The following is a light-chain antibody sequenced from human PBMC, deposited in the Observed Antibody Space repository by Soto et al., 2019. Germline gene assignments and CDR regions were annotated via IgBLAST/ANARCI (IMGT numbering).Light chain of an antibody. CDR3: QQYDNVPLT. Sequence: DIQMTQSPSSLSASVGDRVTITCQASQDISNYLNWYQQKPGKAPKLPIYDASSLETGVPSRFSGSGSGTDFTFTISSLQPEDIATYYCQQYDNVPLTFGQGTRLEIK. CDR1: QDISNY. J-gene: IGKJ5*01. V-gene: IGKV1-33*01. CDR2: DAS.